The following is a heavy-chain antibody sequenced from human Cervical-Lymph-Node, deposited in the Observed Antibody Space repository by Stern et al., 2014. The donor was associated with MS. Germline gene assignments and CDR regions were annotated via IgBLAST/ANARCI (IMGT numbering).Heavy chain of an antibody. CDR2: IEQDGSQK. CDR1: GFTFRSYW. D-gene: IGHD3-3*01. J-gene: IGHJ4*02. CDR3: ARAENYDFWGASQHYFDY. Sequence: EVQLVESGGGLVQPGGSLRLSCAASGFTFRSYWMTWVRQAPGKGLEWVSNIEQDGSQKNYVDAVKGRFTISRDNAKNSLYLQMNSLRAEDTAVYYCARAENYDFWGASQHYFDYWGQGALVTVSS. V-gene: IGHV3-7*04.